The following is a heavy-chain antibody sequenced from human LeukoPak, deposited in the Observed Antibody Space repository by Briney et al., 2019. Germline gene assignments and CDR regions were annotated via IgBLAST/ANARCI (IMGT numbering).Heavy chain of an antibody. Sequence: ESLNISCKGSGYSFTTYWIRWVRQMSGKGLEWMAIIYPDDSDTRYIPSFQGQVTISADKSISTAYLQWTSLKASDTAMYYCARHGPYSSWFIDSWGQGTLVTVSS. D-gene: IGHD6-13*01. CDR1: GYSFTTYW. CDR3: ARHGPYSSWFIDS. J-gene: IGHJ4*02. CDR2: IYPDDSDT. V-gene: IGHV5-51*01.